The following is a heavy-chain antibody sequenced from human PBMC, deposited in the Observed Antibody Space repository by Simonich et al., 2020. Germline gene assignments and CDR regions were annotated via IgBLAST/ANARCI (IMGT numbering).Heavy chain of an antibody. CDR3: ARGRNDFDY. V-gene: IGHV3-20*01. J-gene: IGHJ4*02. CDR1: GFTLDDYG. CDR2: INWNGGRT. D-gene: IGHD1-1*01. Sequence: EVQLVESGGGVVRPGGSLRLSCAASGFTLDDYGMSWVRQAPGRVWECGSGINWNGGRTGYADSVKGRFTISRDNAKNSLYLQMNSLRAEDTALYHCARGRNDFDYWGQGTLVTVSS.